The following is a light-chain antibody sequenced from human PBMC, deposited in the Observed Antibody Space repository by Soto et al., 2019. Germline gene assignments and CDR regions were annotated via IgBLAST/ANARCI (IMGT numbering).Light chain of an antibody. J-gene: IGLJ1*01. V-gene: IGLV2-11*01. CDR2: DVS. CDR1: SSDVGGYNY. Sequence: QSVLTQPRSVSGSPGQSVTISCTGTSSDVGGYNYVSWYQQHPGKAPKLMIYDVSKRPSGVPDRFSGSKSGNTASLTISGLQAEDEADYYCCSYAGSYFYVFGTGTTSPS. CDR3: CSYAGSYFYV.